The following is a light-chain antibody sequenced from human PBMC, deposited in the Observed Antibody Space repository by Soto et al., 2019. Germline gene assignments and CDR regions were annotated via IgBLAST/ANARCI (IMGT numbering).Light chain of an antibody. CDR2: AAS. Sequence: DIQMTQSPSSLSASVGDRVTITCRASQAISNYLAWYQQKPGKAPKLLIYAASTLQSGVPSRFSGSGFGADFTLTISSLQPEDVAGYYFQKYDSAPLTFGQLTKVQIK. CDR1: QAISNY. J-gene: IGKJ1*01. CDR3: QKYDSAPLT. V-gene: IGKV1-27*01.